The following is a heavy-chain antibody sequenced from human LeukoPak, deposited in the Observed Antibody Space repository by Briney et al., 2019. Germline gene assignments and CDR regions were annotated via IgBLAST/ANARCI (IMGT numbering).Heavy chain of an antibody. CDR2: IKQDGSEK. D-gene: IGHD6-19*01. CDR1: GFTFSSYW. Sequence: GGSLRLSCAASGFTFSSYWMSWVRQAPGKGLEWVANIKQDGSEKYYVDSVKGRFTISRDNAKNSLYLQMNSLRAEDTAVYYCARGRSGWPYYYYYYMDVWGKGSTVTFSS. CDR3: ARGRSGWPYYYYYYMDV. J-gene: IGHJ6*03. V-gene: IGHV3-7*01.